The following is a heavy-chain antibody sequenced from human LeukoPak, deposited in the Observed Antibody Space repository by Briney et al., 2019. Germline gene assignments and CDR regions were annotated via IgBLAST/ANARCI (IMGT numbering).Heavy chain of an antibody. J-gene: IGHJ4*02. CDR3: ARGNFHYSSSSWLRGVSYYFDY. CDR2: INHSGST. V-gene: IGHV4-34*01. Sequence: PSETLSLTCAVYGGSFSGYYWSWIRQPPGKGLEWIGEINHSGSTNYNPSLKSRVTISVDTSKNQLSLKLSSVTAADTAMYYCARGNFHYSSSSWLRGVSYYFDYWGQGTLVTVSS. CDR1: GGSFSGYY. D-gene: IGHD6-13*01.